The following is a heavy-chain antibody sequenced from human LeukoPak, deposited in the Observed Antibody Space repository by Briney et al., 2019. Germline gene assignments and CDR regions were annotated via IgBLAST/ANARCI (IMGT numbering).Heavy chain of an antibody. CDR1: GGSISSYY. J-gene: IGHJ4*02. D-gene: IGHD1-26*01. CDR2: IYYSGST. V-gene: IGHV4-59*01. CDR3: ARGAWYFDY. Sequence: SETLSLTCTVSGGSISSYYWSWIRQPPGKGLEWIGYIYYSGSTNYNPSLKSRVTISVDTSKNQFSLKLSSVTAADTAVYYCARGAWYFDYWGQGTLVTVSS.